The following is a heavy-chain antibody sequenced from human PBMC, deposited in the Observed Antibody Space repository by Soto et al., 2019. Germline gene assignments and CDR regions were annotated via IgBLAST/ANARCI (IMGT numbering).Heavy chain of an antibody. D-gene: IGHD5-12*01. CDR2: MNPDSGNT. Sequence: QVQVVQSGAEVKKPGASVKVSCKTSGYTFTSYDINWVRQATGQGLEWLGWMNPDSGNTGYAQKFQGRVAMTRKTSISTAYMELSRLRSEDTAIYYCARGGGYSAYDFDSWGQGTLVTVSS. J-gene: IGHJ4*02. V-gene: IGHV1-8*01. CDR3: ARGGGYSAYDFDS. CDR1: GYTFTSYD.